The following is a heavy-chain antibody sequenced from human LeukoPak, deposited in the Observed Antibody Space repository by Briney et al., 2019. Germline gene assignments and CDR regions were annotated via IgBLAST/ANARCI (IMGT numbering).Heavy chain of an antibody. CDR1: GFTFTISA. CDR3: AAEAAYYYDSRDAFDV. Sequence: GASVKVSCKASGFTFTISAVQWVRQARGQRLEWIGWIVVGSGNTNYAQKFQERVTITRDMSTSLVYMELSRLRSEDTAVYYCAAEAAYYYDSRDAFDVWGQGTMVTVSS. J-gene: IGHJ3*01. D-gene: IGHD3-22*01. V-gene: IGHV1-58*01. CDR2: IVVGSGNT.